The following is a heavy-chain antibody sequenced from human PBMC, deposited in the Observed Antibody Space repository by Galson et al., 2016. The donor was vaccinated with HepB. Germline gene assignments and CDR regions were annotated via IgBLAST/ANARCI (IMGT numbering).Heavy chain of an antibody. V-gene: IGHV3-23*01. CDR2: ISGGGNST. CDR3: AKDRGFGSYRFGAFDI. J-gene: IGHJ3*02. Sequence: SLRLSCAASGFAFSSHAMRWVRQAPGKGLEWVSFISGGGNSTYFADSVKGRFTISRDNSENTVYRQMNRLRAEDTAVYYCAKDRGFGSYRFGAFDIWGQGTMVTVSS. D-gene: IGHD1-26*01. CDR1: GFAFSSHA.